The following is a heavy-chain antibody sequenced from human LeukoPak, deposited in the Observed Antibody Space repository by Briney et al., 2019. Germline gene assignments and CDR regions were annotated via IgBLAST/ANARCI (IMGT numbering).Heavy chain of an antibody. D-gene: IGHD4-17*01. CDR1: GFTFSSYG. CDR3: AKERGPDYGDFFDY. Sequence: GGSLRLSCAASGFTFSSYGMHWVRQAPGKGLEGVAFIRYDGSNKYYADSVKGRFTISRDNSKNTLYLQMNSLRAEDTAVYYCAKERGPDYGDFFDYWGQGTLVTVSS. CDR2: IRYDGSNK. J-gene: IGHJ4*02. V-gene: IGHV3-30*02.